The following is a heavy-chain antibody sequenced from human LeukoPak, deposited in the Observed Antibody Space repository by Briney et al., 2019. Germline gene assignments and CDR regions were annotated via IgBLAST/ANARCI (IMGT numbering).Heavy chain of an antibody. CDR3: AREFPQGQLVDFDY. D-gene: IGHD6-13*01. J-gene: IGHJ4*02. Sequence: PGGSLRLSCAASGFTFSSYSMNWVRQAPGKGLEWVSFISRSSSYIYYADSVKGRFTISRDNAKNSLYLQMNSLRVENTAVYYCAREFPQGQLVDFDYWGQGTLVTVSS. V-gene: IGHV3-21*01. CDR2: ISRSSSYI. CDR1: GFTFSSYS.